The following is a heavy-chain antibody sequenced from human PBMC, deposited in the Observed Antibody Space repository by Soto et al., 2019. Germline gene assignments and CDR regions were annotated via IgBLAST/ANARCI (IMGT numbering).Heavy chain of an antibody. V-gene: IGHV1-18*01. CDR1: GYNFIDYS. CDR2: ISPYNGNT. D-gene: IGHD3-10*01. Sequence: ASVKVSCKAYGYNFIDYSMNWVRQVPGQGLEWMGWISPYNGNTNYAQALQDRVTVTTDTAASTVYMHLRSLTSDDTAIYYCARVYGSARSGFDVRGQGTTVTVSS. CDR3: ARVYGSARSGFDV. J-gene: IGHJ6*02.